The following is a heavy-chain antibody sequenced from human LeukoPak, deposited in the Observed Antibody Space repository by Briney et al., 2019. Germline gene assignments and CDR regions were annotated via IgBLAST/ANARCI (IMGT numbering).Heavy chain of an antibody. V-gene: IGHV1-2*02. CDR2: INPNSGGT. J-gene: IGHJ6*02. Sequence: ASVKVSCKASGYTFTGYYMHWVRQAPGQGLEWMGWINPNSGGTNYAQKFQGRVTMTRDTSISTAYVELSRLRSDDTAVYYCARGSGVVVPAASYYGMDVWGQGTTVTVSS. CDR1: GYTFTGYY. D-gene: IGHD2-2*01. CDR3: ARGSGVVVPAASYYGMDV.